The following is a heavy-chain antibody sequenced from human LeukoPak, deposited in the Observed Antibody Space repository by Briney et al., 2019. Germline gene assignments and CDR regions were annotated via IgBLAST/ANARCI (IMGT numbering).Heavy chain of an antibody. J-gene: IGHJ4*02. V-gene: IGHV3-7*01. Sequence: GGSLRLSCAASGFTFSSYWMSWVRQAPGKGLEWVANIKQDGSEKYYVDSVKGRFTISRDNSKNTLYLQMNSLRAEDTAVYYCATTRIVGAPYWGQGTLVTVSS. CDR1: GFTFSSYW. D-gene: IGHD1-26*01. CDR2: IKQDGSEK. CDR3: ATTRIVGAPY.